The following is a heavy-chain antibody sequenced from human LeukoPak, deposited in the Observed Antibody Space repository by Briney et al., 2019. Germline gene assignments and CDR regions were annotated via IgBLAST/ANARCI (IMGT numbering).Heavy chain of an antibody. CDR3: ARFAAWYCSGGSCYSGWFDP. J-gene: IGHJ5*02. CDR2: INHSGST. Sequence: SETLSLTCAVYGGSFSGYYWSWIRQPPGKGLEWIGEINHSGSTNYNPSLKSRVTISVDTSKNQFSLKLSSVTAADTAVYYCARFAAWYCSGGSCYSGWFDPWGQGTLVIVSS. V-gene: IGHV4-34*01. CDR1: GGSFSGYY. D-gene: IGHD2-15*01.